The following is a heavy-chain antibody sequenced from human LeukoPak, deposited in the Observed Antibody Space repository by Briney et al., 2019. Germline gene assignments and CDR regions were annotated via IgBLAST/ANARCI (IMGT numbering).Heavy chain of an antibody. CDR3: ARRRGITIFGVVIHAFDI. J-gene: IGHJ3*02. CDR2: ISGSGDST. V-gene: IGHV3-23*01. D-gene: IGHD3-3*01. Sequence: PGGSLRLSCAASGFTFSSYAMTWVRQAPGKGLEWVSTISGSGDSTYYADSVKGRFTISRDNSKNTLYLQMNSLRDEDTAVYYCARRRGITIFGVVIHAFDIWGQGTMVTVSS. CDR1: GFTFSSYA.